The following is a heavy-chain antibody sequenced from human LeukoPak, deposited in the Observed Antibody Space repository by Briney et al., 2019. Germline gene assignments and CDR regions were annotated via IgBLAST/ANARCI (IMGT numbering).Heavy chain of an antibody. Sequence: GASVKVSCKASGYTFTGYYMHWVRQAPGQGLEWMGWINPNSGGTNYAQKFQGRVTMTRDTSISTAYMELTRLRSDDAAVYYCARDNGDYWFDYWGQGTLVTVSS. CDR3: ARDNGDYWFDY. CDR1: GYTFTGYY. CDR2: INPNSGGT. V-gene: IGHV1-2*02. D-gene: IGHD4-17*01. J-gene: IGHJ4*02.